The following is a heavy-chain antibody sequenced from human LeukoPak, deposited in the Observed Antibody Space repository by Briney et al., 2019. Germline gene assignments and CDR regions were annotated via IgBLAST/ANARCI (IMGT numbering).Heavy chain of an antibody. J-gene: IGHJ6*02. Sequence: GESLKISCKGSGYSFTSYWIGWVRQLPGKGLEWMGIIYPGDSDTRYSPSFQGQVTISADKSISTAYLQWSSLKASDTAMYYCALGYDSSGYPYYYYGMDVWGQGTTVTVSS. CDR3: ALGYDSSGYPYYYYGMDV. CDR1: GYSFTSYW. V-gene: IGHV5-51*01. CDR2: IYPGDSDT. D-gene: IGHD3-22*01.